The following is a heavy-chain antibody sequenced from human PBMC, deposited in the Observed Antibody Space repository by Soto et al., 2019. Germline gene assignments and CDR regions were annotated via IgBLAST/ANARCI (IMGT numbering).Heavy chain of an antibody. CDR2: INSDGSST. CDR3: ARNQGGYSSGWYGPTIYYYYYGMDV. D-gene: IGHD6-19*01. Sequence: EVQLVESGGGLVQPGGSLRLSCAASGFTFSSYWMHWVRQAPGKGLVWVSRINSDGSSTSYAESVKGRFTISRDNAKNPRYLQMNSLRAEDTAVYYCARNQGGYSSGWYGPTIYYYYYGMDVWGQGTTVTVSS. J-gene: IGHJ6*02. V-gene: IGHV3-74*01. CDR1: GFTFSSYW.